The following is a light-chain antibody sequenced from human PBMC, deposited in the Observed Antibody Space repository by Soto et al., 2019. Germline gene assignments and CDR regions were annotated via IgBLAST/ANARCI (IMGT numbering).Light chain of an antibody. V-gene: IGKV3-20*01. CDR2: GAS. CDR3: QQYGF. CDR1: QSVTSSY. J-gene: IGKJ4*01. Sequence: EIVLTQSPGTLSLSPGERATLSCRASQSVTSSYLAWYQHKPGQAPRLLIYGASSRATGIPDRFSGSESGTDFTLTISRLEPEDFAVYYCQQYGFFGGGTKVEIK.